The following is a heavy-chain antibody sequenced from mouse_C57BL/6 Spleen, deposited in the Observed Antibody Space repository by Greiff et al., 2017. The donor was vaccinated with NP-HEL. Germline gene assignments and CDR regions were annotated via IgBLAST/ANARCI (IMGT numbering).Heavy chain of an antibody. D-gene: IGHD2-4*01. V-gene: IGHV2-4*01. CDR3: AKERGDYDGGFAY. Sequence: QVQLKESGPGLVQPSQSLSITCTVSGFSLTSYGVHWVRQPPGKGLEWLGVIWSGGSTDYNAAFISRLSISKDNSKSQVFFKMNSLQADDTAIYYCAKERGDYDGGFAYWGQGTLVTVSA. CDR1: GFSLTSYG. CDR2: IWSGGST. J-gene: IGHJ3*01.